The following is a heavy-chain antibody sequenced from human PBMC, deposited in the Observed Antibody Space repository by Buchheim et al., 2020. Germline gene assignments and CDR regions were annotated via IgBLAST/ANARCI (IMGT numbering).Heavy chain of an antibody. J-gene: IGHJ4*02. CDR3: AKYCSNIDCSFFNS. Sequence: EMQLLESGGGLIQVGGSLRLSCEASGFTFSTYAMSWVRQAPGKGLEWVSGISESGNTVYYTDSVKGRFSVSRDNSKNTLYLQMNSLRAEDAAIYYCAKYCSNIDCSFFNSWGPGTL. CDR1: GFTFSTYA. D-gene: IGHD2-8*01. CDR2: ISESGNTV. V-gene: IGHV3-23*01.